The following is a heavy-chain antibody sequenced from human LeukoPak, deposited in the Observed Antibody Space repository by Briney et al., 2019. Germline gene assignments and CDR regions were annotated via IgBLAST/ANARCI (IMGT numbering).Heavy chain of an antibody. Sequence: GGSLRLSCAASGFTFSSYAMSWVRQAPGKGLEWVSAISGSGGTTYYAGSVKGRFTISRDNSKNTLYLQMSSLRDDDTAVYYCAKESSWGTVVTPGGPSAWGQGTLVTVSS. CDR2: ISGSGGTT. D-gene: IGHD4-23*01. CDR1: GFTFSSYA. CDR3: AKESSWGTVVTPGGPSA. J-gene: IGHJ5*02. V-gene: IGHV3-23*01.